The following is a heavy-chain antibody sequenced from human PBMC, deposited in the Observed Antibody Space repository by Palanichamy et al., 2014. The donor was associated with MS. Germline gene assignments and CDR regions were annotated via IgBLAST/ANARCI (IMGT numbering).Heavy chain of an antibody. Sequence: EVQLVDSGGGLVQPGGSLRLSCAASGFTVSSNYMSWVRQAPGKGLEWVSVIYSGGSTYYADSVKGRFTISRDNSKNTLYLQMNSLRAEDTAVYYCARHLGNWNYGNWYFDLWGRGTLVTVSS. V-gene: IGHV3-66*04. J-gene: IGHJ2*01. CDR2: IYSGGST. CDR3: ARHLGNWNYGNWYFDL. D-gene: IGHD1-7*01. CDR1: GFTVSSNY.